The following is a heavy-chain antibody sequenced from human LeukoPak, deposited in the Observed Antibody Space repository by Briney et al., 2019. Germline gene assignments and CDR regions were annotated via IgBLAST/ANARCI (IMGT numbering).Heavy chain of an antibody. D-gene: IGHD2-15*01. J-gene: IGHJ4*02. CDR2: INPCVATT. Sequence: ASVKVSCKASGYPFSSYYIHWVRQAPGQGLDWMGIINPCVATTSYPQKFQGRVTMTRDTSTSTVYMELSSLRSEDTAVYYCARERGRDRDCSGGTCPFDSWGQGTLVTVS. CDR3: ARERGRDRDCSGGTCPFDS. V-gene: IGHV1-46*01. CDR1: GYPFSSYY.